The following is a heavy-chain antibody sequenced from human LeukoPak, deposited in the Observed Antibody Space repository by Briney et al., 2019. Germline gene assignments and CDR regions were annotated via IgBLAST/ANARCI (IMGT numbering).Heavy chain of an antibody. V-gene: IGHV1-69*06. CDR1: GGTFSSYA. Sequence: GSSVKVSCKASGGTFSSYALSWVRQAPGQGLEWMGGIIPIFGTANYAQKSQGRVTITADKSTSTAYMELSSLRSEDTAVYYCASPVVPAAPVYYYYGMDVWGKGTTVTVSS. CDR2: IIPIFGTA. J-gene: IGHJ6*04. D-gene: IGHD2-2*01. CDR3: ASPVVPAAPVYYYYGMDV.